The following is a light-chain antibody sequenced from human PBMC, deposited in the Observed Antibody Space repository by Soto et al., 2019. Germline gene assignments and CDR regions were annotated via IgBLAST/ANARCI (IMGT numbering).Light chain of an antibody. J-gene: IGKJ2*01. Sequence: DIQMTQSPSSLSASVGDTVTITCRASQSISVHLNWYQQKPGKVPKLLIYAASNLQSGVPSSFGGSGSETDFALTISSLQPEDFATYYCQQSYSTPYTFGQGTKLQIK. V-gene: IGKV1-39*01. CDR2: AAS. CDR3: QQSYSTPYT. CDR1: QSISVH.